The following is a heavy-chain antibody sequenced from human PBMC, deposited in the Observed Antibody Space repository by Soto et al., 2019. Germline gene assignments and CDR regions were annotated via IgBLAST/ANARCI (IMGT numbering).Heavy chain of an antibody. V-gene: IGHV3-48*03. Sequence: GASLRRSCAASVFSINLHDMNWVRQAPGEGLEWISYIGTSGSSKYYADSVQGSFTISRDNNKNSLYLEMNSLRGDDTGIYYCARAGGSRAFDWPYFDSWDQGT. D-gene: IGHD3-9*01. CDR2: IGTSGSSK. J-gene: IGHJ4*02. CDR3: ARAGGSRAFDWPYFDS. CDR1: VFSINLHD.